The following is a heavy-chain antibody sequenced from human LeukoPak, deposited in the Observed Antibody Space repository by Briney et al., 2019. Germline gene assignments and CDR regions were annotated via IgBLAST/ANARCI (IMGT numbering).Heavy chain of an antibody. Sequence: GGSLRLSCAASGFTVSSNYMSWVRQAPGKGLEWVSVIYIGGSTYYADSVKGRFTISRDNSKNTLYLQMNSLRAEDTAVYYCARGSRRCSGGSCYPYYFDYWGQGTLVTVSS. CDR3: ARGSRRCSGGSCYPYYFDY. D-gene: IGHD2-15*01. CDR1: GFTVSSNY. CDR2: IYIGGST. V-gene: IGHV3-66*01. J-gene: IGHJ4*02.